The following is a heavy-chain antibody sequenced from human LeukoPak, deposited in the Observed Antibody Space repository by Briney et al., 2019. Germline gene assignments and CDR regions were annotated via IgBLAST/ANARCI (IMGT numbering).Heavy chain of an antibody. CDR1: GYSFTSYW. Sequence: RGESLKISCKGSGYSFTSYWIGWVRQMPGKGLEWMGIVYPGDSDTRYSPSFQGQVTISADKSISTAYLQWSSLKASDTAMYYCARSNFGDLIYYYYGMDVWGQGTTVTVSS. D-gene: IGHD3-10*01. CDR2: VYPGDSDT. J-gene: IGHJ6*02. V-gene: IGHV5-51*01. CDR3: ARSNFGDLIYYYYGMDV.